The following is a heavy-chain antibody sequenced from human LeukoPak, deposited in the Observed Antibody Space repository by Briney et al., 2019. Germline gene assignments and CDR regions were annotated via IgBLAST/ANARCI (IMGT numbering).Heavy chain of an antibody. CDR2: INPNSGGT. J-gene: IGHJ4*02. CDR3: ARAIRPYYYDSSGYPWLFDY. V-gene: IGHV1-2*02. CDR1: GYTFTGYY. D-gene: IGHD3-22*01. Sequence: ASVKVSCKASGYTFTGYYMHWVRQAPGQGLEWMGWINPNSGGTNYAQKFQGRVTMTRDTSISTAYMELSRLRSEDTAVYYCARAIRPYYYDSSGYPWLFDYWGQGTLVTVSS.